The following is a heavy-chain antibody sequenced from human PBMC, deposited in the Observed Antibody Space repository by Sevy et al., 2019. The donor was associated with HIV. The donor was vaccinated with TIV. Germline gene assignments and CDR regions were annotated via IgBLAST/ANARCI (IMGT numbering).Heavy chain of an antibody. J-gene: IGHJ6*02. Sequence: GGSLRLSCVVSGFSVSSNYMSWVRQAPGKGLEWVSNIYSAGRTYYADSVRGRCTISRDTSKNTVYLEMKSLRAEDTAVYYCTREDIVLGEDNYYGMDVWGHGTTVTVSS. CDR2: IYSAGRT. CDR1: GFSVSSNY. D-gene: IGHD2-15*01. V-gene: IGHV3-53*01. CDR3: TREDIVLGEDNYYGMDV.